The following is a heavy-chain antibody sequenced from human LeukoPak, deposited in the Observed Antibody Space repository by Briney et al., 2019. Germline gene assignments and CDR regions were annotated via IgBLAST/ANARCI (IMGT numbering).Heavy chain of an antibody. V-gene: IGHV3-53*01. Sequence: PGGSLRLSCAASRLTVSSSYMYWVRQAPGKGLEWVSFFYRGDSTYYAESVRGRFTISRDNSKNTLYLLMNSLIPEDTAVYYCAREVVSIPSYFESRGQGTLVTVSS. D-gene: IGHD2-15*01. CDR1: RLTVSSSY. CDR2: FYRGDST. CDR3: AREVVSIPSYFES. J-gene: IGHJ4*02.